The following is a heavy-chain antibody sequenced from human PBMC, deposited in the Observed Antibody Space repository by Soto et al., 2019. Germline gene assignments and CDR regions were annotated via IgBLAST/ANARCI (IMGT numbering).Heavy chain of an antibody. D-gene: IGHD6-19*01. Sequence: EVQLVESGGGLVQPGRSLRLSCAASGFTFDDYAMHWVRQAPGKGLEWVSGISWNSGSIGYADSVKGRFTISRDNAKNSLYLQMNSLRAEDTALYYCAKGGAVAYYYYGMDVWGQGTTVTVSS. CDR1: GFTFDDYA. V-gene: IGHV3-9*01. J-gene: IGHJ6*02. CDR2: ISWNSGSI. CDR3: AKGGAVAYYYYGMDV.